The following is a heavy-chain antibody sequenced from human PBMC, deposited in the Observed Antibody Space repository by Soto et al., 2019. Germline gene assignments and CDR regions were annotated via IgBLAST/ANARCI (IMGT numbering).Heavy chain of an antibody. J-gene: IGHJ5*02. Sequence: SETLSLTCAVSGGSISSGNSYAWSWIRQPPGKGLEWIGSISHTGRTSYNPSLKGRVTRSVDKSKNQFSLKLSAVTAADIAVYYCARAVAPYLGTWFDPWGQGSLVTVS. D-gene: IGHD3-16*01. CDR1: GGSISSGNSYA. V-gene: IGHV4-30-2*01. CDR3: ARAVAPYLGTWFDP. CDR2: ISHTGRT.